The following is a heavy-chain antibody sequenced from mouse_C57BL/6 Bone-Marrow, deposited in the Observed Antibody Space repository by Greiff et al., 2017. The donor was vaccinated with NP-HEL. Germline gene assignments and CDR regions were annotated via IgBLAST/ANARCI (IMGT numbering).Heavy chain of an antibody. V-gene: IGHV1-7*01. J-gene: IGHJ3*01. D-gene: IGHD2-3*01. CDR1: GYTFTSYW. Sequence: VQRVESGAELAKPGASVKLSCKASGYTFTSYWMHWVKQRPGQGLEWIGYINPSSGYTKYNQKFKDQAKLNADKSSSTAYMQLSSLTYDDSAVYYCARRGDGYYDWFAYWGQGTLVTVSA. CDR2: INPSSGYT. CDR3: ARRGDGYYDWFAY.